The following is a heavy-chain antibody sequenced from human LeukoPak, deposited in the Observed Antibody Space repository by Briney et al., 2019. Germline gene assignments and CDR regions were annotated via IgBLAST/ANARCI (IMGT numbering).Heavy chain of an antibody. J-gene: IGHJ4*02. Sequence: GGSLRLSCAASGFTFSSYGMTWVRQAPGEGLEWISSISGNGGATYYADSVKGRFTISRDNAKNTLYLQMDSLRAEDTAVYYCARDLNRRVFTDYWGQGTLVTVSS. V-gene: IGHV3-23*01. CDR2: ISGNGGAT. CDR1: GFTFSSYG. CDR3: ARDLNRRVFTDY.